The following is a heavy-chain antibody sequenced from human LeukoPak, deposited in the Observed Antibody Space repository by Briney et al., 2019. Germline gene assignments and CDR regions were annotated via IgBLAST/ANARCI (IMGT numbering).Heavy chain of an antibody. V-gene: IGHV4-59*01. J-gene: IGHJ5*02. D-gene: IGHD6-13*01. CDR1: GGSISSYY. CDR2: IYYSGST. CDR3: ARSAAAGMVWFDP. Sequence: SETLSLTCTVSGGSISSYYWSWIRQPPGRGLEWIGYIYYSGSTNYNPSLKSRVTISVDTSKNQFSLKLSSVTAADTAVYYCARSAAAGMVWFDPWGQGTLVTVSS.